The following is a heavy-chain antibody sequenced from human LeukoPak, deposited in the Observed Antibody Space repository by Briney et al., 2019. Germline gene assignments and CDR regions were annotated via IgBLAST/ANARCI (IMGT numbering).Heavy chain of an antibody. J-gene: IGHJ6*02. V-gene: IGHV3-9*01. CDR2: ISWNSGSI. D-gene: IGHD6-13*01. CDR3: AKDIRGSSLVRVYYGMDV. CDR1: GFTFDDYA. Sequence: GGSLRLSCAASGFTFDDYAMHWVRQAPGKGLEWVSGISWNSGSIGYADSVKGRFTISRDNAKNSLYLQMNSLRAEDTALYYCAKDIRGSSLVRVYYGMDVWGQGTTVTVSS.